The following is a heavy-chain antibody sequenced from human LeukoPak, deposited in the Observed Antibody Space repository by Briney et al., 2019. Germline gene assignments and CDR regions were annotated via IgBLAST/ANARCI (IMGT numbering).Heavy chain of an antibody. D-gene: IGHD2-2*01. J-gene: IGHJ6*01. V-gene: IGHV3-23*01. CDR1: GFTFTSHA. Sequence: GGSLRLSCAASGFTFTSHAMTWVRQAPGKGLEWVSAISASGGSTYYADSVKGRFTISRHNSKSTLYLQMNSLRAEDTAVYYCANLPLPAVVGYYHYGFDVWGQGTTVTVSS. CDR3: ANLPLPAVVGYYHYGFDV. CDR2: ISASGGST.